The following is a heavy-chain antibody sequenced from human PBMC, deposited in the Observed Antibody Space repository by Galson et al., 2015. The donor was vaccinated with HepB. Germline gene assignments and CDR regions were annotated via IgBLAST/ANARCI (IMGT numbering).Heavy chain of an antibody. V-gene: IGHV5-51*01. D-gene: IGHD3-16*01. CDR1: GYSFTSYW. CDR2: IYHSGST. CDR3: ARDPNHGGGLYYFDH. Sequence: QSGAEVKKPGESLRISCKGSGYSFTSYWIGWVRQMPGKGLEWIGYIYHSGSTFYNPSLRSRVVISTDKSNNQFSLSLTSVTAADTAVYYCARDPNHGGGLYYFDHWGQGSLVTVSS. J-gene: IGHJ4*02.